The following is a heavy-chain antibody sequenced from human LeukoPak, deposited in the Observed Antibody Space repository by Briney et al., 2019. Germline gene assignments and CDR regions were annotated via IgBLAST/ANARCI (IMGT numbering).Heavy chain of an antibody. CDR2: IIPIFGTA. V-gene: IGHV1-69*13. J-gene: IGHJ4*02. CDR3: ARAVWAVPAPMYYFDY. CDR1: GGSFSSYA. Sequence: SVKVSCKASGGSFSSYAISWVRQAPGQGLEWMGGIIPIFGTANYAQKFQGRVTITADESTSTAYMELSSLRSEDTAVYYCARAVWAVPAPMYYFDYWGQGTLVTVSS. D-gene: IGHD2-2*01.